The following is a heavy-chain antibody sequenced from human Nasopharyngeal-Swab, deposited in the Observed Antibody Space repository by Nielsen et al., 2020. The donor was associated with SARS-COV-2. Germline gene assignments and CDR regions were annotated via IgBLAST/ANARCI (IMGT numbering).Heavy chain of an antibody. V-gene: IGHV3-15*01. CDR3: TTGPVRVPGIARY. D-gene: IGHD6-13*01. J-gene: IGHJ4*02. Sequence: WIRQHQGKGLEWVGRINSKTDGGTTDYAAPVKGRFTISRDDSKNTLYLQMNSLKTEDTAVYYCTTGPVRVPGIARYWGQGTLVTVSS. CDR2: INSKTDGGTT.